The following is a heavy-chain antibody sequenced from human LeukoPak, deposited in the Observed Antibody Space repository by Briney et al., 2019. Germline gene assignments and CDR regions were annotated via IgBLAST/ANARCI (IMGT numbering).Heavy chain of an antibody. J-gene: IGHJ4*02. Sequence: GGSLRLSCAASGFTFSSYGMHWVRQAPGKGLEWVAFIRYDGSNKYYADSVKGRFTISRDNSKNTLYLQMNSLRAEDTAVYYCASDPITTDDYWGQGTLVTVSS. V-gene: IGHV3-30*02. CDR3: ASDPITTDDY. CDR2: IRYDGSNK. D-gene: IGHD3-22*01. CDR1: GFTFSSYG.